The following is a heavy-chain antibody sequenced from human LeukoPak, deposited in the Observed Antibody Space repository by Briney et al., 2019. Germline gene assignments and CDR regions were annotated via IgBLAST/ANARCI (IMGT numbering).Heavy chain of an antibody. Sequence: PSETLSLTCAVYGGSFTHYFWSWVRQSPGKGLEWIGEVADYGSVNYNPSLQSRVTISLDTSKNHFSLKVSSMTAADTAVYYCATRWATVIVMSTFDSWGQGTLVTVSS. V-gene: IGHV4-34*01. CDR2: VADYGSV. CDR1: GGSFTHYF. D-gene: IGHD3-22*01. CDR3: ATRWATVIVMSTFDS. J-gene: IGHJ4*02.